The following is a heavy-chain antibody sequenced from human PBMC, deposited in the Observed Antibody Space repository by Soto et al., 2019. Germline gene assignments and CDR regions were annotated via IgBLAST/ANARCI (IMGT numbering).Heavy chain of an antibody. D-gene: IGHD3-10*01. CDR2: IYNDGTYS. J-gene: IGHJ4*02. CDR3: TRGPRPISTGTGAY. Sequence: SLRLSCAASGFIFKMYWMHWVRQSPGKGLVWISRIYNDGTYSDYADSVRGRFTISRDNVNDTLYLQMNNLRAEDSGLYYCTRGPRPISTGTGAYWGQGTQVTVSS. CDR1: GFIFKMYW. V-gene: IGHV3-74*01.